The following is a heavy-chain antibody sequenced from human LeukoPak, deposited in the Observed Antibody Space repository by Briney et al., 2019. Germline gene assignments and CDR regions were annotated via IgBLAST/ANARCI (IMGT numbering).Heavy chain of an antibody. Sequence: SVKVSCKASGGTFSSYAISWVRQAPGQGLEWMGGIIPIFGTANYAQKFQGRVTITADESTSTAYMELSSLRAEDTAVYYCARDLGYCTNGVCHTRFDYWGQGTLVAVSS. D-gene: IGHD2-8*01. V-gene: IGHV1-69*13. CDR1: GGTFSSYA. CDR3: ARDLGYCTNGVCHTRFDY. CDR2: IIPIFGTA. J-gene: IGHJ4*02.